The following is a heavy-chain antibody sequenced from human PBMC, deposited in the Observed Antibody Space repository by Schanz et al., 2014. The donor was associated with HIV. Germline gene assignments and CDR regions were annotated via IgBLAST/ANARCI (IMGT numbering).Heavy chain of an antibody. D-gene: IGHD6-19*01. CDR1: GFTFSNYA. V-gene: IGHV3-30-3*01. CDR2: ISFDGNNK. Sequence: QVQLVESGGGVVQPGRSRRLSCAVSGFTFSNYAMHWVRQAPGKGLEWVAVISFDGNNKYYADSVKGRFTFSRDNSKNTLYLQMTSLRPEDAAVYYCAREGGSSGHNGYFDYWGQGTLVTVSS. CDR3: AREGGSSGHNGYFDY. J-gene: IGHJ4*02.